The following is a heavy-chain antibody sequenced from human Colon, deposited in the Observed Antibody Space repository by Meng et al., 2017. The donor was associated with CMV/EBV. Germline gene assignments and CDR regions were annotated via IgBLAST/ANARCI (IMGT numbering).Heavy chain of an antibody. V-gene: IGHV4-59*11. J-gene: IGHJ4*02. D-gene: IGHD2-2*01. Sequence: GSLRLSCNVSGGSINTHYWSWIRQSPGKGLEWIGYISFIDYTSYNPSLKSRVAISKDTSRNQFFLNLRSVTAADTAVYFCTRGFPGGGHAVFSDYWGLGTLVTVSS. CDR3: TRGFPGGGHAVFSDY. CDR2: ISFIDYT. CDR1: GGSINTHY.